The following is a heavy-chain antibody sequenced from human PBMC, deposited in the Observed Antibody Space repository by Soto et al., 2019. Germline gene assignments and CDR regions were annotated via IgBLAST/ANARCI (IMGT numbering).Heavy chain of an antibody. J-gene: IGHJ4*02. Sequence: PGGSLRLSCAASGFTFSNAWMSWVRQAPGKGLEWVGRIKSKTDGGTTDYAAPVKGRFTISRDDSKNTLYLQMNSLKTEDTAVYYCTTPPLTVRGAVDYWGQGTLVTVSS. D-gene: IGHD3-10*01. CDR3: TTPPLTVRGAVDY. V-gene: IGHV3-15*01. CDR1: GFTFSNAW. CDR2: IKSKTDGGTT.